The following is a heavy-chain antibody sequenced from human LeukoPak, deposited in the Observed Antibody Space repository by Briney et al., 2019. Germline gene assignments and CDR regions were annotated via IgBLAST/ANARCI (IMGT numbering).Heavy chain of an antibody. Sequence: PSETLSLTCTVSGVSISTYYWSWIRQPPRKGLEWIAYIYYSGTTYYNPSLKSRVTISLNTSENQFSLKLSSVTAADTAVYFCARGQLSAIPYYYHSGMDVWGQGTTVTVSS. D-gene: IGHD3-16*02. J-gene: IGHJ6*02. V-gene: IGHV4-59*12. CDR3: ARGQLSAIPYYYHSGMDV. CDR1: GVSISTYY. CDR2: IYYSGTT.